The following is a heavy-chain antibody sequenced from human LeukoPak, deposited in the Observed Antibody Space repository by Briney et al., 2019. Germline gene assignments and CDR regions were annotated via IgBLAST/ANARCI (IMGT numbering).Heavy chain of an antibody. Sequence: SETLSLTCTVSGGSMSSYYWSWIRQPAGKGLEWIGRINTSGSTNYNPSLKSRVTMSVDTSKNQFSLKLSSVTAADTAVYYCARDQRPPARYSSGWYAFDIWGQGTMVTVSS. V-gene: IGHV4-4*07. CDR3: ARDQRPPARYSSGWYAFDI. J-gene: IGHJ3*02. D-gene: IGHD6-19*01. CDR2: INTSGST. CDR1: GGSMSSYY.